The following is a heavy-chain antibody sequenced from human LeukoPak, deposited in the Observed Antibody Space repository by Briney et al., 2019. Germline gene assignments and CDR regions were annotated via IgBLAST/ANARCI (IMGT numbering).Heavy chain of an antibody. CDR3: ARVGGTPAHYFDY. J-gene: IGHJ4*02. CDR1: GGSISSYY. V-gene: IGHV4-59*01. Sequence: SETLSLTCTVSGGSISSYYWSWIRQPPGKGLEWIGYIYYSGSTYYNPSLKSRVTISVDTSKNQFSLKLSSVTAADTAVYYCARVGGTPAHYFDYWGQGTLVTVSS. D-gene: IGHD1-14*01. CDR2: IYYSGST.